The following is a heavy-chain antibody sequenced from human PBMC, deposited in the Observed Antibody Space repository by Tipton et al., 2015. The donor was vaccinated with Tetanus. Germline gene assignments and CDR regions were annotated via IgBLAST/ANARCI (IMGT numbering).Heavy chain of an antibody. CDR2: TYYRSKWYF. V-gene: IGHV6-1*01. D-gene: IGHD6-13*01. CDR3: ARDPGIASAGLWFDP. J-gene: IGHJ5*02. Sequence: GLVKPSQTLSLTCAISGDFVSSNSAAWNWIRQSPSRGLEWLGRTYYRSKWYFDYAVSVQSRITINPDTSTNQFSLQLNSVTPEDTAVYYCARDPGIASAGLWFDPWGQGTLVTVSS. CDR1: GDFVSSNSAA.